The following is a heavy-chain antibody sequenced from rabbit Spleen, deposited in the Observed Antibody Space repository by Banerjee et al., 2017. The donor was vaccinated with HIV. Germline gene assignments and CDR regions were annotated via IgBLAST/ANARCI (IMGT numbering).Heavy chain of an antibody. CDR1: GFSLSSSYY. V-gene: IGHV1S40*01. CDR3: ARDGAGSSYFNL. J-gene: IGHJ4*01. D-gene: IGHD8-1*01. CDR2: IETDSSGFT. Sequence: QSLEESGGGLVQPEGSLTLTCTASGFSLSSSYYMCWVRQAPGKGLEWIACIETDSSGFTYFATWAIGRFTISKTSSTTVTLQVTSLTAADTATYFCARDGAGSSYFNLWGPGTLVTVS.